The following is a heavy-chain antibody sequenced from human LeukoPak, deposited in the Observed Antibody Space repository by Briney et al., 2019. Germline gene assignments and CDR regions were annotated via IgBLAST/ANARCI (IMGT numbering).Heavy chain of an antibody. Sequence: SETLSLTCAAYGGSFSGYYWSWIRQPPGKGLEWIGEINHSGSTNYNPALKSRVTISVETSKKQFSLQLSSVTAADTTAYYCASSWIAARPIDYWGQGTLVTVSS. J-gene: IGHJ4*02. D-gene: IGHD6-6*01. CDR3: ASSWIAARPIDY. CDR2: INHSGST. CDR1: GGSFSGYY. V-gene: IGHV4-34*01.